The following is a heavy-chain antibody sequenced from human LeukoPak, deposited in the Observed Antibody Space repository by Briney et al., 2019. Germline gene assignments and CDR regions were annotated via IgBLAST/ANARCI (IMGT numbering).Heavy chain of an antibody. CDR3: ARGNYYDSSGYHQRFSDYFDY. CDR1: GVSISSGGYY. V-gene: IGHV4-31*03. Sequence: SETLSLTCTVSGVSISSGGYYWSWIRQHPGKGLEWIGYIYYSGSTYYNPSLKSRVTISVDTSKNQFSLKLSSVTAADTAVYYCARGNYYDSSGYHQRFSDYFDYWGQGTLVTVSS. J-gene: IGHJ4*02. D-gene: IGHD3-22*01. CDR2: IYYSGST.